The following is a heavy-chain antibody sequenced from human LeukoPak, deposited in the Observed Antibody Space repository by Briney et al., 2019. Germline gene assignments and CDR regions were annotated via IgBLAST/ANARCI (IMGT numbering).Heavy chain of an antibody. V-gene: IGHV1-18*01. Sequence: GASVKVSCKASGYTFTSYGISWVRQAPGQGLEWMGWISAYNGNTNYAQKLQGRVTMTTDTSTSTAYMELRSLRSDDTAVYYCAREEVQWLPRYTDYYYYMDVWGKGTTVTVSS. CDR1: GYTFTSYG. J-gene: IGHJ6*03. CDR2: ISAYNGNT. CDR3: AREEVQWLPRYTDYYYYMDV. D-gene: IGHD6-19*01.